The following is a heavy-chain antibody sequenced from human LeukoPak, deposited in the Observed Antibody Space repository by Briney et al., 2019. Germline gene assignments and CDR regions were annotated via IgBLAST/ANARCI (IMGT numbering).Heavy chain of an antibody. Sequence: KPSETLSLTCAVYGGSFSGYYWSWNRQPPGKGLEWIGEINHSGSTNYNPSLKSRVTTSVDMSKNQFSLKLSSVTAADTAVYYCARKYGDYPVEASVGIWRNWLDPWGQGTLVTVSS. V-gene: IGHV4-34*01. J-gene: IGHJ5*02. CDR1: GGSFSGYY. CDR2: INHSGST. CDR3: ARKYGDYPVEASVGIWRNWLDP. D-gene: IGHD4-17*01.